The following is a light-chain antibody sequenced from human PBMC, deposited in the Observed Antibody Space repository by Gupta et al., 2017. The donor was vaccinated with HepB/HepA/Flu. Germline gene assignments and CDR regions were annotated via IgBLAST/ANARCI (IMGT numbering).Light chain of an antibody. CDR2: RNN. Sequence: QSLLPQPPSASRTPGQRLTLSCSGSSSNIGSNYVYWYQQLPGTAPKLLIYRNNQRPSWVPDRLSGSKSGTSASLAISGLRSEDEADYYCAAWDDSLSAVVFGGGTKLTVL. CDR3: AAWDDSLSAVV. V-gene: IGLV1-47*01. CDR1: SSNIGSNY. J-gene: IGLJ2*01.